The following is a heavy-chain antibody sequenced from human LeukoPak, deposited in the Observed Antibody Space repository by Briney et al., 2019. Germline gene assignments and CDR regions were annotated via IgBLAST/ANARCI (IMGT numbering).Heavy chain of an antibody. CDR1: GFTFSDYY. Sequence: PGGSLRLSCAASGFTFSDYYMSWIRQAPGKGLEWVSYISSSGSAKYYADSVKGRFTISRDNAKNSLYLQMNSLRAEGTAVYYCARYSEYYAFDIWGQGTMVTVSS. CDR3: ARYSEYYAFDI. V-gene: IGHV3-11*04. D-gene: IGHD6-13*01. CDR2: ISSSGSAK. J-gene: IGHJ3*02.